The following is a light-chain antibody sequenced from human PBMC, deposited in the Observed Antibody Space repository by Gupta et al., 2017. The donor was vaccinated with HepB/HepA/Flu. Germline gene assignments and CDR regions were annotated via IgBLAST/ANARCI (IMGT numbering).Light chain of an antibody. Sequence: DIEMTQSPSSLSASVGERVTITCRASQSISSYLNWYQQKPGKAPKLLIYAASSWQSGVPSRFSGSGSGTDFTLTISSLEPEDFATYYCQQSYSTPVTFGRGTKVDIK. V-gene: IGKV1-39*01. CDR3: QQSYSTPVT. CDR2: AAS. J-gene: IGKJ3*01. CDR1: QSISSY.